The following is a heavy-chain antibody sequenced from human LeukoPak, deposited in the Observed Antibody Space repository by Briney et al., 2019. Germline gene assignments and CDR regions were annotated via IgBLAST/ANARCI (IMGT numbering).Heavy chain of an antibody. CDR1: GGSFSGYY. V-gene: IGHV4-34*01. CDR3: ARGIAIFGVVITSFDY. D-gene: IGHD3-3*01. J-gene: IGHJ4*02. Sequence: SETLSLTCAVYGGSFSGYYWSWIRQPPGKGLEWIGEINHSGSTNYNPSLKSRVTISVDTSKNLFSLKLSSVTAADTAVYYCARGIAIFGVVITSFDYWGQGTLVTVSS. CDR2: INHSGST.